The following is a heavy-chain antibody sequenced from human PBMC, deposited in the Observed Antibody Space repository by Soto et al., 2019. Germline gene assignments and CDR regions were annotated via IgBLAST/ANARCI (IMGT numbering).Heavy chain of an antibody. V-gene: IGHV1-69*04. CDR3: AREGDSITMVRGVRPYGMDV. CDR2: IIPILGIA. J-gene: IGHJ6*02. D-gene: IGHD3-10*01. Sequence: SVKVSCKASGGTFSSYTISWVRQAPGQGLEWMGRIIPILGIANYAQKFQGRVTITADKSTSTAYMELSSLRSEDTAVYYCAREGDSITMVRGVRPYGMDVWGQGTTVTVSS. CDR1: GGTFSSYT.